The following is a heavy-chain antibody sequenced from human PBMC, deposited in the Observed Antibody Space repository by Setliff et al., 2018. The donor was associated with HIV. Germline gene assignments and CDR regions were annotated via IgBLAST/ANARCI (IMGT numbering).Heavy chain of an antibody. CDR2: IRYDGSNT. CDR1: GFTFSNYG. V-gene: IGHV3-30*02. D-gene: IGHD6-13*01. Sequence: LRLSCVASGFTFSNYGMHWVRQAPGKGLEWVAFIRYDGSNTYYVDSVKGRFTISRDNSKNTLYLQMNSLRAEDAAVYYCARATAAWDDAFDIWGQGTMVTVSS. J-gene: IGHJ3*02. CDR3: ARATAAWDDAFDI.